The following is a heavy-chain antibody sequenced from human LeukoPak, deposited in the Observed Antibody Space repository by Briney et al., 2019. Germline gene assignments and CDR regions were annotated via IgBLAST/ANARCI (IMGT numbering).Heavy chain of an antibody. CDR2: ISGSGDST. CDR1: GFTFSSYD. J-gene: IGHJ5*02. D-gene: IGHD3-16*01. CDR3: AKRGESIMISFGGVPRWFDP. V-gene: IGHV3-23*01. Sequence: PGGPLRLSCAASGFTFSSYDMSWVRQAPGKGLESVSDISGSGDSTYYADSVKGRFTISRDNSKNTLYLQMNSLRAEDTGVYYWAKRGESIMISFGGVPRWFDPWGQGTLVTVSS.